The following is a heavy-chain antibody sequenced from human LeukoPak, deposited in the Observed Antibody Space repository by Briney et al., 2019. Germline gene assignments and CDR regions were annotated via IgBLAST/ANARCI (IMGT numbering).Heavy chain of an antibody. CDR1: GGSVNRGSFY. CDR3: ARHEGSYYDKSGYTFDR. D-gene: IGHD3-22*01. V-gene: IGHV4-39*01. CDR2: IHHSGNT. J-gene: IGHJ4*02. Sequence: SETLSLTCTVSGGSVNRGSFYWAWVRQPPGKGLEWIVGIHHSGNTYYNPSLKSRITISIDTSQNQFSLNLSSVTATDRAVYYCARHEGSYYDKSGYTFDRWGQGTLVIVSS.